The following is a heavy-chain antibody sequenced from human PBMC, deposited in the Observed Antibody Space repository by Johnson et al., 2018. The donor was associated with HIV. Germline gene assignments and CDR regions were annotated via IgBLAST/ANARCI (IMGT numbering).Heavy chain of an antibody. V-gene: IGHV3-23*04. CDR3: ARDRALEDAFDL. CDR1: GFTFSSYA. J-gene: IGHJ3*01. CDR2: ISGSGGST. D-gene: IGHD1-26*01. Sequence: VQLVESGGGVVRPGGSLRLSCAASGFTFSSYAMSWVRQAPGKGLEWVSAISGSGGSTYYADSVKGRFPISRDNSKNTLYPQMNSLRAEDTAVYYCARDRALEDAFDLWGQGTMVTVSS.